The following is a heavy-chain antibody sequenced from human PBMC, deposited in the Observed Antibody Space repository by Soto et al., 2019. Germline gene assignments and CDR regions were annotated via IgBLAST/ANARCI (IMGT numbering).Heavy chain of an antibody. J-gene: IGHJ1*01. V-gene: IGHV4-39*01. CDR1: GASISSSGFH. Sequence: QLQLQESGPGLVRPSETLSLTCSVSGASISSSGFHWGWIRQPPGKGLECIGNVFYSGSAYYNPSDKSRVTISLDTSENQFSLKLTSVTAADTAVYDCATAMGGDSGGYFHHWGQGTLVTVSS. D-gene: IGHD4-17*01. CDR3: ATAMGGDSGGYFHH. CDR2: VFYSGSA.